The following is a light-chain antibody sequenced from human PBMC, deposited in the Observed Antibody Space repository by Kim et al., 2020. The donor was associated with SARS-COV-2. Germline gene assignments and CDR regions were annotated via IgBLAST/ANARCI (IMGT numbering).Light chain of an antibody. Sequence: SSELTQDPAVSVALGQTVRITCQGDSLRSYYASWYQQKPGQAHVLVIYGKNNRPSGIPDRFSGSSSGNTASLTITGAQAEDEADYYCNSRDSSGNRVVFG. CDR1: SLRSYY. CDR2: GKN. J-gene: IGLJ2*01. V-gene: IGLV3-19*01. CDR3: NSRDSSGNRVV.